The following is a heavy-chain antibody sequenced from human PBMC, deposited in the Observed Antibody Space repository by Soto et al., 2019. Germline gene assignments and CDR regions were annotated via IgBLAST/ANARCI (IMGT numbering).Heavy chain of an antibody. D-gene: IGHD2-15*01. CDR3: AREGGRLNWFDP. CDR2: ISSSSSTI. Sequence: EVQLVESGGGLVQPGGSLRLYCAASGFTFSSYSMNWVRQAPGKGLEWVSYISSSSSTIYYADSVKGRFTISRDNAKNSLELQTNSLRDEDTAVYYCAREGGRLNWFDPWGQGTLVTVSS. J-gene: IGHJ5*02. CDR1: GFTFSSYS. V-gene: IGHV3-48*02.